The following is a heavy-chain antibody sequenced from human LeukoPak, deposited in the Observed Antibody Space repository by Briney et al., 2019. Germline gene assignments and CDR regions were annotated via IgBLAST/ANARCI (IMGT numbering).Heavy chain of an antibody. Sequence: ASVKVSCKASGYTFTSYYMHWVRQAPGQGLEWMGIINPSGGSTSYAQKFQGRVTMTRDTSTSTVYMELSSLRSEDTAVYYCARGGSEMSYYYYGMDVWGQGTTVTVSS. J-gene: IGHJ6*02. CDR1: GYTFTSYY. CDR3: ARGGSEMSYYYYGMDV. D-gene: IGHD3-10*01. CDR2: INPSGGST. V-gene: IGHV1-46*01.